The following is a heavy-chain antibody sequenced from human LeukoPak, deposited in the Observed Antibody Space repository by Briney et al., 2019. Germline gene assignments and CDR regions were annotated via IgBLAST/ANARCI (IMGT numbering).Heavy chain of an antibody. V-gene: IGHV4-4*07. CDR2: IYTSGST. CDR1: GGSISSYY. Sequence: SETLSLTCTVSGGSISSYYWSWIRQPTGKGLEWIGRIYTSGSTNYNPSLKSRVTMSVDTSKNQFSLKLTSVTAADTAVYYCTRDRGDYGGPDYWGQGTLVTVSS. CDR3: TRDRGDYGGPDY. D-gene: IGHD4-23*01. J-gene: IGHJ4*02.